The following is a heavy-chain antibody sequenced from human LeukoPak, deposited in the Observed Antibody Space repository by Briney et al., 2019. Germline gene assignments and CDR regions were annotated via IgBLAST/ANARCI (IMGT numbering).Heavy chain of an antibody. CDR2: ISYDGSNK. CDR3: ARAPVEPVARTPIIDY. D-gene: IGHD2-2*01. V-gene: IGHV3-30-3*01. Sequence: PGGSLRLSCAASGFTFSRYPMHWIRQAPGKGLEWVAIISYDGSNKYYADSVKGRFTISRDNSKNTLYLQMNSLRAEDTGVYYCARAPVEPVARTPIIDYWGQGTLVTVSS. J-gene: IGHJ4*02. CDR1: GFTFSRYP.